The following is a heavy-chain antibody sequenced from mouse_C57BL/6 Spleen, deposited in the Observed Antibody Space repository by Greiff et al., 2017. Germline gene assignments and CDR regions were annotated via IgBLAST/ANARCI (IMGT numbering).Heavy chain of an antibody. CDR1: GYTFTSYW. CDR3: ARAPMVTTLYYYAMDY. D-gene: IGHD2-1*01. Sequence: QVQLQQPGAELVKPGASVKLSCKASGYTFTSYWMHWVKQRPGRGLEWIGRIDPNSGGTKYNEKFKSKATLTVDKPSITAYMQLSSLTSEDSAVYYCARAPMVTTLYYYAMDYWGQGTSVTVSS. CDR2: IDPNSGGT. J-gene: IGHJ4*01. V-gene: IGHV1-72*01.